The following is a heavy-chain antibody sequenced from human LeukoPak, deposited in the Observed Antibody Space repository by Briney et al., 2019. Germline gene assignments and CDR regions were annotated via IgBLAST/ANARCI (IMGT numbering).Heavy chain of an antibody. CDR1: GGSFSGYY. CDR2: INHSGST. J-gene: IGHJ4*02. Sequence: SETLSLTCAVYGGSFSGYYWSWIRQPPGKGLEWIGEINHSGSTNYNPSLKSRVTISVDTSKNQFSLKLSSVTAADTAVYYCAGITMIVVAVETAGFDYWGQGTLVTVSS. D-gene: IGHD3-22*01. CDR3: AGITMIVVAVETAGFDY. V-gene: IGHV4-34*01.